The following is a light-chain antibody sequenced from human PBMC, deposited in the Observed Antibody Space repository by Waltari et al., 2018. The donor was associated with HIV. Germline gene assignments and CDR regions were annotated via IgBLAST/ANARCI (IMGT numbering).Light chain of an antibody. V-gene: IGLV1-47*02. CDR2: SNN. CDR1: SSNIGSNS. J-gene: IGLJ2*01. Sequence: QSVLTQPPSASGTPGQRVTISCSGSSSNIGSNSVYWYQHLPGTATKLLIYSNNQRPSGVPDRFSGSKSGTSASLAISGLRSEDEADYYCASWDDSLSGYVIFGGGTKLTVL. CDR3: ASWDDSLSGYVI.